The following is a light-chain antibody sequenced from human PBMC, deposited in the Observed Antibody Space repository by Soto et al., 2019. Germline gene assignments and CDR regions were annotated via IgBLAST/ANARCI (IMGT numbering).Light chain of an antibody. CDR2: EGS. CDR1: SSDVGSYDL. J-gene: IGLJ2*01. Sequence: QSALTQTASVSGSPGQLITISCTGTSSDVGSYDLVSWFQQHPGKAPKLMIYEGSKRPSGVSNRFSGFKSDNTASLTISGLQAEDEADYYCCSYAGSFTLVFGGGTKLTVL. V-gene: IGLV2-23*01. CDR3: CSYAGSFTLV.